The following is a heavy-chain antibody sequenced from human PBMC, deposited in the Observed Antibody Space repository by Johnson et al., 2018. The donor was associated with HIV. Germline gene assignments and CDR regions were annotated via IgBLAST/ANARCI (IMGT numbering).Heavy chain of an antibody. CDR1: GFTFSSYA. CDR3: ARPRRLFEGHDAFDI. D-gene: IGHD2-21*01. V-gene: IGHV3-30*04. J-gene: IGHJ3*02. CDR2: ISYDGSNK. Sequence: QVQVVESGGGVVQPGRSLRLSCAASGFTFSSYAMHWVRQAPGKGLEWVAVISYDGSNKYYADSVKGRFTISRDNSKNTLYLQMNSLRAEDTAVYYCARPRRLFEGHDAFDIWGQGTMVTVSS.